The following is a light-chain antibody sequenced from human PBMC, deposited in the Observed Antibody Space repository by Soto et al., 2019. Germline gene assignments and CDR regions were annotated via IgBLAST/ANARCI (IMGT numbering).Light chain of an antibody. J-gene: IGKJ1*01. CDR3: QQYNNWPWT. Sequence: EIVMTQSPATLSVSPGERATLSCRASQSVSSNLAWYQQKPGQAPRLLIYGASTRATGIPARFSGGGSGTEFTLTISSLQSEDFAVYYCQQYNNWPWTFGQGTEVEIK. V-gene: IGKV3-15*01. CDR1: QSVSSN. CDR2: GAS.